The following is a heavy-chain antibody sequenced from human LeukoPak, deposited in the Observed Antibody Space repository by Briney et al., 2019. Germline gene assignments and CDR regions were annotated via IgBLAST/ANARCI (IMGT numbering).Heavy chain of an antibody. V-gene: IGHV4-38-2*02. CDR1: GYSITNGYY. Sequence: SETLSLTCTVSGYSITNGYYWGWIRQPPGKGLEWIGSIYHDGRIDYNPSLKSRVTISRDTSNDQFSLKLISVTAADTALYYCAREGPHGSGIYYDPLDYWGQGTLVTVSS. J-gene: IGHJ4*02. CDR3: AREGPHGSGIYYDPLDY. D-gene: IGHD3-10*01. CDR2: IYHDGRI.